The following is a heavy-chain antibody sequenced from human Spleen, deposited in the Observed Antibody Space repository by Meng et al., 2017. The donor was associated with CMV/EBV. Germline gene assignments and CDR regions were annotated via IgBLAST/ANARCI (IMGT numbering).Heavy chain of an antibody. CDR3: ARRVFTIFCPALAFDI. D-gene: IGHD3-9*01. V-gene: IGHV7-4-1*02. CDR2: INTTTGNP. Sequence: YTFTSYAMNWVRPAPGQGLEWMGWINTTTGNPTYAQGFTGRFVFSLDTSVSTAYLQISSLKAEDTAVYYCARRVFTIFCPALAFDIWGQGTMVTVSS. CDR1: YTFTSYA. J-gene: IGHJ3*02.